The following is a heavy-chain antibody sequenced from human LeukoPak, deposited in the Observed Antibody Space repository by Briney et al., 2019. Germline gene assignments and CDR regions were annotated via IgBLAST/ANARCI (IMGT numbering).Heavy chain of an antibody. J-gene: IGHJ4*02. CDR1: GFTFSSYG. CDR3: ARDALPYYYDSSGYADY. D-gene: IGHD3-22*01. Sequence: GRSLRPSCAASGFTFSSYGMHWVRQAPGKGLEWVAVIWYDGSNKYYADSVKGRFTISRDNSKNTLYLQMNSLRAEDTAVYYCARDALPYYYDSSGYADYWGQGTLVTVSS. V-gene: IGHV3-33*01. CDR2: IWYDGSNK.